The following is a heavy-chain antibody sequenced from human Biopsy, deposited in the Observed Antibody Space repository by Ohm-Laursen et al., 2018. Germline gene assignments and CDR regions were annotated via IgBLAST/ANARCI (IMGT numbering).Heavy chain of an antibody. V-gene: IGHV4-4*07. Sequence: SETLSLTCSVSGASINSYYWTCLRQPAGKGLEWIGRIYTGGSAKYNPSLKSRVTMSVDTSKSQFSLRLTSVTAADTAVYYCARDYDTSGYYYVSWGQGTLVTVSS. D-gene: IGHD3-22*01. CDR2: IYTGGSA. CDR1: GASINSYY. CDR3: ARDYDTSGYYYVS. J-gene: IGHJ5*02.